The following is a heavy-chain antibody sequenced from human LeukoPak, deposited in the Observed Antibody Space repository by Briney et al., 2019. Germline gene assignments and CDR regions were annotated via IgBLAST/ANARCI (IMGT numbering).Heavy chain of an antibody. J-gene: IGHJ6*03. CDR2: INHSGTT. D-gene: IGHD6-19*01. Sequence: SETLSLTCVVYGGSFSGYYWSWVRQPPGKGLEWIGEINHSGTTKYNPSLKSRVTISIHTSNNQFSLNLNSVTAADTAVYFCARGEGTLAGRRWPYYFYYYMDVWGKGTTVTVTS. CDR1: GGSFSGYY. V-gene: IGHV4-34*01. CDR3: ARGEGTLAGRRWPYYFYYYMDV.